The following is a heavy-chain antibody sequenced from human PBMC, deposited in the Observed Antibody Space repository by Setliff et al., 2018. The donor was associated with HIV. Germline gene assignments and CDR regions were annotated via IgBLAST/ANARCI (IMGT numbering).Heavy chain of an antibody. V-gene: IGHV3-7*01. CDR1: GFTFSNYW. CDR2: IKQDGSEK. J-gene: IGHJ5*01. D-gene: IGHD3-10*01. Sequence: PGGSLRLSCAASGFTFSNYWMTWVRQAPGRGLEWVANIKQDGSEKYYVDSLKGRFTISRDNAKNSLFLQMSSLRAEDTAIYYCARDYGWDSGSYYDSWGQGIRVTVSS. CDR3: ARDYGWDSGSYYDS.